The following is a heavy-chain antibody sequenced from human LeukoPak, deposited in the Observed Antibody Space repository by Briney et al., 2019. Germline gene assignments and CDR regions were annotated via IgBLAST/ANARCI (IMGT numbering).Heavy chain of an antibody. CDR2: IYHSGST. V-gene: IGHV4-38-2*02. D-gene: IGHD2-2*01. J-gene: IGHJ4*02. CDR1: GYSISGGYY. CDR3: ARMISTSFSFDY. Sequence: SETLSLTCSVSGYSISGGYYWGWIRQPPGKGLEWIGNIYHSGSTYYNPSLKSRITISVDTSKNQFSLNLSSVTAADTAVFYCARMISTSFSFDYWGQGALVTVSS.